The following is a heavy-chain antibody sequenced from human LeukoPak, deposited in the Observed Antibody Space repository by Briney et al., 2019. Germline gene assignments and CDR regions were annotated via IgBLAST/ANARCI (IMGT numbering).Heavy chain of an antibody. CDR2: ISGTGGST. Sequence: PGGSLRLSCAASGFTFSSYAMSWVRQAPGKGLEWVSAISGTGGSTYYADSVKGRFTISSDSSKNTLYLQMSSLRAEDTAVYYCSKGILTMGTSPYYLDYLGLGTLVTVSS. V-gene: IGHV3-23*01. CDR3: SKGILTMGTSPYYLDY. D-gene: IGHD4/OR15-4a*01. J-gene: IGHJ4*02. CDR1: GFTFSSYA.